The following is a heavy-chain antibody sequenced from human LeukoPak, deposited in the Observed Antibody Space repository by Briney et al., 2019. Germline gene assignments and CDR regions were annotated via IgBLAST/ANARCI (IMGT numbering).Heavy chain of an antibody. V-gene: IGHV1-2*02. D-gene: IGHD2-2*01. J-gene: IGHJ5*02. CDR3: ARDGVGIVVVPAEDWFDP. Sequence: ASVKVSCKASGYTFTGYYMHWVRQAPGQGLEWMGWINPNSGGTNYAQKFQGRVTMTRDTSISTAYMELSRLRSDDTAMYYCARDGVGIVVVPAEDWFDPWGQGTLVTVSS. CDR1: GYTFTGYY. CDR2: INPNSGGT.